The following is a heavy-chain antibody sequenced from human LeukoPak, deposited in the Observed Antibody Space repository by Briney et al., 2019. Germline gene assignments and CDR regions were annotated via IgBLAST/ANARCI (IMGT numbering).Heavy chain of an antibody. CDR1: GYTFSSYA. V-gene: IGHV1-69*01. CDR3: ARAYRGGSCPPSSYFDY. J-gene: IGHJ4*02. D-gene: IGHD2-15*01. Sequence: SSVKVSCKASGYTFSSYAISWVRQAPGQGLEWMGGIIPIFGTANYAQKFQGRVTITADESTSTAYMELSSLRSEDTAVYYCARAYRGGSCPPSSYFDYWGQGTLVTVSS. CDR2: IIPIFGTA.